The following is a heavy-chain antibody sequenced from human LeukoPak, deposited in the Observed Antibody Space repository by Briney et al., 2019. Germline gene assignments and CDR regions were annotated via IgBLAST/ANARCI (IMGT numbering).Heavy chain of an antibody. J-gene: IGHJ6*03. CDR2: INSDGSST. D-gene: IGHD2-21*01. Sequence: GGSLRLSCAASGFTFSSYWMHWVRQAPGKGLVWVSRINSDGSSTSYADSVKGRFTISRDNAKNTLYLQMNSLRAEDTAVYYCAREFPSRRYYYYYMDVWGKGTTVTISS. V-gene: IGHV3-74*01. CDR3: AREFPSRRYYYYYMDV. CDR1: GFTFSSYW.